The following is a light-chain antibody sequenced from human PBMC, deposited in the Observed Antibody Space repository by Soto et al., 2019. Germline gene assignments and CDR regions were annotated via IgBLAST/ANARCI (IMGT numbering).Light chain of an antibody. CDR3: SQYGSSGT. V-gene: IGKV3-20*01. CDR2: GAS. Sequence: EVVLYPYIDTLALSEGGWGGLSWMASQSVSNNYLAWYQQKPGQAPRLLIYGASNRATGIPYRFSGSGSGTDFTLTISRLEPDDFAVYYCSQYGSSGTFGPGTKVDIK. J-gene: IGKJ1*01. CDR1: QSVSNNY.